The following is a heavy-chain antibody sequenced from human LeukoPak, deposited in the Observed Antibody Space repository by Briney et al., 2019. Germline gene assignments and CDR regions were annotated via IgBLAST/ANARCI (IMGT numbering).Heavy chain of an antibody. D-gene: IGHD5-18*01. V-gene: IGHV3-48*03. CDR1: GFTFSNYE. CDR2: ISSSGSTK. CDR3: ASGYSYGLDY. J-gene: IGHJ4*02. Sequence: PGGSLRLSCAASGFTFSNYEMNWVRQAPGKGLEWISYISSSGSTKYNADSVKGRFNISRDNAKNSLYLQMNSLRAEDTAVYYCASGYSYGLDYWGQGTLVTVSS.